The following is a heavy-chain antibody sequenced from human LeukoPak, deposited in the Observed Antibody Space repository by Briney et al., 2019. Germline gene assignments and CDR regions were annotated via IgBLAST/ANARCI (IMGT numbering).Heavy chain of an antibody. CDR2: ISGSGGST. D-gene: IGHD6-13*01. CDR1: AFALNNYA. V-gene: IGHV3-23*01. J-gene: IGHJ4*02. Sequence: GGSLRLSCTASAFALNNYAMSWVRQAPGKGLEWVSGISGSGGSTYYADSVKGRFTISRDNSKNTLYLQTNSLRAEDTAIYFCAKDGWGGSSWTPFDYWGQGTLVTVSS. CDR3: AKDGWGGSSWTPFDY.